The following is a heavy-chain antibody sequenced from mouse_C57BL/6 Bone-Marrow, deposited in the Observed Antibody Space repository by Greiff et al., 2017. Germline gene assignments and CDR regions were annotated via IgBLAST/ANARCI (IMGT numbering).Heavy chain of an antibody. J-gene: IGHJ1*03. D-gene: IGHD1-1*01. CDR2: INYDGSST. V-gene: IGHV5-16*01. Sequence: EVHLVESEGGLVQPGSSMKLSCTASGFTFSDYYMAWVRQVPEKGLEWVANINYDGSSTYYLDSLKSRFIISRDNAKNILYLQMSSLKSEDTATYYCARESNYYGSSYGGYFDVWGTGTTVTVSS. CDR3: ARESNYYGSSYGGYFDV. CDR1: GFTFSDYY.